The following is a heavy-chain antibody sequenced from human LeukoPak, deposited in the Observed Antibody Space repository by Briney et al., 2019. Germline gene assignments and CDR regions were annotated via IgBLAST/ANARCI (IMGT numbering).Heavy chain of an antibody. J-gene: IGHJ5*02. CDR3: ARGGIATVRFDP. CDR2: INSNSGDT. V-gene: IGHV1-2*02. D-gene: IGHD1-1*01. CDR1: GYTFTAYY. Sequence: ASVKVSCKASGYTFTAYYLHWVRQAPRQGLEWMGWINSNSGDTNYAQKFQGRVTITADESTSTAYMELSSLRSEDTAVYYCARGGIATVRFDPWGQGTLVTVSS.